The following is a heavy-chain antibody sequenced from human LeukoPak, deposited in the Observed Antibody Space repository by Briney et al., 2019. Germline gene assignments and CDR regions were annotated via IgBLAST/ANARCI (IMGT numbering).Heavy chain of an antibody. Sequence: ASVKVSCKASGYTFTSYGISWVRQAPGQGLEWMGWISAYNGNTNYAQKLQGRVTMTTDTSTSTAYMELRSLRSDDTAVYYCARLRFDREYTIRWYLDYWGQGSLVTVSS. J-gene: IGHJ4*02. CDR1: GYTFTSYG. D-gene: IGHD6-6*01. CDR2: ISAYNGNT. V-gene: IGHV1-18*01. CDR3: ARLRFDREYTIRWYLDY.